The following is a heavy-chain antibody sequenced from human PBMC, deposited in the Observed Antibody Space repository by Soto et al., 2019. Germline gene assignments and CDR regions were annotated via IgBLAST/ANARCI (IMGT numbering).Heavy chain of an antibody. CDR2: MNPNSGNT. CDR3: ARGDTIFGVVYNWFDP. Sequence: QVQLVQSGAEVKKPGASVKVSCKASGYTFTSYDINWVRQATGQGLEWMGWMNPNSGNTGYAQKFQGRVTMTRNTSISTAYMELSSLRSEDXAVYYXARGDTIFGVVYNWFDPWGQGTLITVSS. V-gene: IGHV1-8*01. CDR1: GYTFTSYD. J-gene: IGHJ5*02. D-gene: IGHD3-3*01.